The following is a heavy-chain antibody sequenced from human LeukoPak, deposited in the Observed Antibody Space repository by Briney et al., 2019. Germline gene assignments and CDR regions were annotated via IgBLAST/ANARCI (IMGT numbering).Heavy chain of an antibody. CDR1: GFTFSSYA. CDR3: ARDHDFWSGYWAY. J-gene: IGHJ4*02. Sequence: PGRSLRLSCAASGFTFSSYAMDWVRQAPGKGLEWVAVISYDGSNKYYADSVKGRFTISRDNSKNTLYLQMNSLRAEDTAVYYCARDHDFWSGYWAYWGQGTLVTVSS. D-gene: IGHD3-3*01. V-gene: IGHV3-30-3*01. CDR2: ISYDGSNK.